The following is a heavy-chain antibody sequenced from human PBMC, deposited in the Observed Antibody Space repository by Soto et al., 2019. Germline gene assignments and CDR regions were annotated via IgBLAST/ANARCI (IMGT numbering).Heavy chain of an antibody. CDR2: INPSGGST. V-gene: IGHV1-46*01. Sequence: ASVKVSCKASGYTFTDYYIHWVRQAPGQGLEWMGVINPSGGSTTYAQRFQGRVTMTRDTSTSTVYMELSSLRSEDTAVYYCARGAMIAFGGVTVVNWFDPWGQGPPVTVSS. CDR3: ARGAMIAFGGVTVVNWFDP. J-gene: IGHJ5*02. CDR1: GYTFTDYY. D-gene: IGHD3-16*01.